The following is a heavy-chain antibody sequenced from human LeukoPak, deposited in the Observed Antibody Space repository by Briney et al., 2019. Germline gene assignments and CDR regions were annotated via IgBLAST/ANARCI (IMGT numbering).Heavy chain of an antibody. J-gene: IGHJ1*01. V-gene: IGHV4-34*01. D-gene: IGHD3-10*01. Sequence: SETLSLTCAVYGGSFSGYYWSWIRQPPGKGLEWIGEINHSGSTNYNPPLKSRVTISVDTSKNQFSLKLSSVTAADTAVYYCARGRGYFQHWGQGTLVTVSS. CDR1: GGSFSGYY. CDR2: INHSGST. CDR3: ARGRGYFQH.